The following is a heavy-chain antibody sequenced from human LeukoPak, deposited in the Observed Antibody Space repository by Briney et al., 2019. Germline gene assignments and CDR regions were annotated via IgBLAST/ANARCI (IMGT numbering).Heavy chain of an antibody. D-gene: IGHD6-13*01. J-gene: IGHJ4*02. CDR2: IYDSGST. CDR3: ARRGTAGYSSTWSDY. CDR1: GGSISSYY. Sequence: SETLSLTCTVSGGSISSYYWSWIRQPPGKGLEWIGYIYDSGSTNYNPSLKSRVTISVDTSKNQFSLKLTSVTAADTAVYYCARRGTAGYSSTWSDYWGQGTLVTVSS. V-gene: IGHV4-59*01.